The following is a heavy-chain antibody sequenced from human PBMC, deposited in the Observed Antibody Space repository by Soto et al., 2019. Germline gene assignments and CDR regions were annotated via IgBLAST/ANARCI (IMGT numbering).Heavy chain of an antibody. CDR1: GFSFTNYW. Sequence: GESLKISCKTSGFSFTNYWISWVRHVPGKGLEWMGNIDPVDSYVNYSPSFQGHVTFSVDTSISTAFLHWSSLQASDSATYFCARIESIARNWFDPWGQGTLVTVSS. D-gene: IGHD6-13*01. CDR3: ARIESIARNWFDP. CDR2: IDPVDSYV. V-gene: IGHV5-10-1*01. J-gene: IGHJ5*02.